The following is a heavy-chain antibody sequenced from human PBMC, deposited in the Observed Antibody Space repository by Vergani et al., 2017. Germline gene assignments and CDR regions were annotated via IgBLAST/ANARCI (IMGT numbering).Heavy chain of an antibody. CDR2: IFSNDEK. CDR3: ARISSPTVNTQEAFDI. V-gene: IGHV2-26*01. CDR1: GFSLSNARMG. J-gene: IGHJ3*02. Sequence: QVTLKESGPVLVKPTETLTLTCTVSGFSLSNARMGVSWIRQPPGKALEWLAHIFSNDEKSYSTSLKSRLTISKDTSKSQVVLTMTNMDPVDTATYYCARISSPTVNTQEAFDIWGQGTMVTVSS. D-gene: IGHD4-17*01.